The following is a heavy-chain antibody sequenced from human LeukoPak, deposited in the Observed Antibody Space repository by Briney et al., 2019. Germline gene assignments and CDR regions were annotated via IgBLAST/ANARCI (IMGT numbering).Heavy chain of an antibody. CDR3: ARDRVIAARPFPTFDY. Sequence: SVKVSCKASGYTFTGYYMHWVRQAPRQGLEWMGWINPNSGGTNYAQRFQGRVTMTRDTPLSTAYMERSGLRSNYTPGYYFARDRVIAARPFPTFDYGGQGTLVTV. D-gene: IGHD6-6*01. J-gene: IGHJ4*02. V-gene: IGHV1-2*02. CDR1: GYTFTGYY. CDR2: INPNSGGT.